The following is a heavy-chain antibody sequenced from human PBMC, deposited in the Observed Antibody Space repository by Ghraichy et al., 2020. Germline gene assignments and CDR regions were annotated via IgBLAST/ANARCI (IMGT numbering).Heavy chain of an antibody. CDR1: GGSISSYY. J-gene: IGHJ6*02. V-gene: IGHV4-59*01. D-gene: IGHD6-13*01. Sequence: SETLSLTCTVSGGSISSYYWSWIRQPPGKGLEWIGYIYYSGSTNYNPSLKSRVTISVDTSKNQFSLKLSSVTAADTAVYYCARDRGSSWYPSYYGMDVWGQGTTVTVSS. CDR3: ARDRGSSWYPSYYGMDV. CDR2: IYYSGST.